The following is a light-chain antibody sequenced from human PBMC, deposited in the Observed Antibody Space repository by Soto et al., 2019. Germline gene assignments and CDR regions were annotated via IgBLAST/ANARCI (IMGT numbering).Light chain of an antibody. V-gene: IGKV4-1*01. CDR1: QTVLYSSNNKNY. Sequence: DIVMTQSPDSLAVSLGERATINCKSSQTVLYSSNNKNYLAWYQQKPRQPPKLLIYWASTLESGVPDRFSGSGSGTDFTLTISSLQAEDVAVYYCQQYYNTPYTFGQGTKLEIK. J-gene: IGKJ2*01. CDR2: WAS. CDR3: QQYYNTPYT.